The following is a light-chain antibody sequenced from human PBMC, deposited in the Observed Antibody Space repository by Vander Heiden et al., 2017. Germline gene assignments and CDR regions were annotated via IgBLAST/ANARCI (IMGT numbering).Light chain of an antibody. Sequence: DIVMTQSPATLSVSPGERATLSCRASQSVSSNLAWYQQKPGQAPRLLMYGASTRATGIPARFSGSGSGTEFTLTISSLQSEDFAVYYCQEYNNWPGYTFGQGTKVEIK. V-gene: IGKV3-15*01. J-gene: IGKJ2*01. CDR3: QEYNNWPGYT. CDR2: GAS. CDR1: QSVSSN.